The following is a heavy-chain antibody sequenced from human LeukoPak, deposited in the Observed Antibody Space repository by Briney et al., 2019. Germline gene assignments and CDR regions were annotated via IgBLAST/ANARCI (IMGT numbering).Heavy chain of an antibody. J-gene: IGHJ5*02. V-gene: IGHV4-31*03. Sequence: SQTLSLTCTVSGGSISSGGYYWSWIRQHPGKGLEWIGYIYYSGSTYYNPSLKSRVTISVDTSKNQFSLKLSSVTAADTAVYYCARGPPSYGDYEGWFDPWGQGTLVTVSP. CDR1: GGSISSGGYY. D-gene: IGHD4-17*01. CDR3: ARGPPSYGDYEGWFDP. CDR2: IYYSGST.